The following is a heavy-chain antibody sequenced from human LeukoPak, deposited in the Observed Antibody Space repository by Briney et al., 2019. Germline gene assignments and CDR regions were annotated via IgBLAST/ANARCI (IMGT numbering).Heavy chain of an antibody. V-gene: IGHV3-21*01. Sequence: GGSLRLSCAASGLTFSSYSMNWVRQAPGKGLEWVSSISSSSSYIYYADSVKGRFTISRDNAKNSLYLQMNSLRAEDTAVYYCAREMDYGDYPLLSMDVWGQGTTVTVSS. CDR2: ISSSSSYI. D-gene: IGHD4-17*01. CDR1: GLTFSSYS. J-gene: IGHJ6*02. CDR3: AREMDYGDYPLLSMDV.